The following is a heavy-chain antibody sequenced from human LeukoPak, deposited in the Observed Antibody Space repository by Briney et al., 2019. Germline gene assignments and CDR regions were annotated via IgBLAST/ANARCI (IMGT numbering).Heavy chain of an antibody. V-gene: IGHV1-24*01. CDR1: GYTLTELS. D-gene: IGHD3-16*01. CDR2: FDPEDGET. CDR3: ARDMRY. Sequence: ASVKVSCKVSGYTLTELSMHWVRQAPGKGLEWMGGFDPEDGETIYAQKLQGRVTMTTDTSTSTAYMELRSLRSDDTAVYYCARDMRYWGQGTLVTVSS. J-gene: IGHJ4*02.